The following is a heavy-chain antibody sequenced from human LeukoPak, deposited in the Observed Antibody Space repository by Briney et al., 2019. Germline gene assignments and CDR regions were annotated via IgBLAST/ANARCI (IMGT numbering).Heavy chain of an antibody. Sequence: KSGGSLRLSCAASGFTFSSYSMNWVRQAPGKGLEWVSSISSSSSYIYYADSVKGRFTISRDNAKNSLYLQMNSLRAEDTAVYYCATAKTTDRGSYHAFDIWGQGTMVTVSS. J-gene: IGHJ3*02. D-gene: IGHD1-26*01. CDR2: ISSSSSYI. V-gene: IGHV3-21*01. CDR3: ATAKTTDRGSYHAFDI. CDR1: GFTFSSYS.